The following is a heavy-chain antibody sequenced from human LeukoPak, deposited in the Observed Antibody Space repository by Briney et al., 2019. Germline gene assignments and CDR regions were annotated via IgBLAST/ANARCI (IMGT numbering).Heavy chain of an antibody. V-gene: IGHV4-39*07. CDR1: GGSISSSSYY. D-gene: IGHD2-2*02. Sequence: PSETLSLTCTVSGGSISSSSYYWSWIRQPPGKGLEWIGEINHSGSTNYNPSLKSRVTISVDTSKNQFSLKLSSVTAADTAVYYCASRALYRGWFDPWGQGTLVTVSS. J-gene: IGHJ5*02. CDR2: INHSGST. CDR3: ASRALYRGWFDP.